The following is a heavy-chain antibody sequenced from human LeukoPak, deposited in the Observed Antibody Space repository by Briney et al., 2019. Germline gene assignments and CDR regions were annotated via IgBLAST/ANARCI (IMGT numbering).Heavy chain of an antibody. Sequence: GGSLRLSCAASGFTFSSYWMHWVRRAPGKGLVWVSRINSDGSSTSYADSVKGRFAISRDNAKNTLYLQMNSLRAEDTAVYCCARVSWAFYYQYGMDVWGKGTTVTVSS. J-gene: IGHJ6*04. CDR1: GFTFSSYW. CDR2: INSDGSST. D-gene: IGHD3-10*01. V-gene: IGHV3-74*01. CDR3: ARVSWAFYYQYGMDV.